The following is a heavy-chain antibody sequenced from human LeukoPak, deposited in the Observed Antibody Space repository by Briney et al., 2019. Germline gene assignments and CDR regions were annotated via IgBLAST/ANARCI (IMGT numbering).Heavy chain of an antibody. V-gene: IGHV3-48*03. J-gene: IGHJ4*02. D-gene: IGHD2-21*01. CDR2: ISSSGSTI. CDR1: GFTFSSYE. Sequence: GGSLRLSCAASGFTFSSYEMNWVRQAPGKGLEWVSYISSSGSTIYYADSVKGRFTISRDNAKNSLYLQMNSLRAEDTAVYYCARALFDSVTWSYYFDYWGQGTLVTVSS. CDR3: ARALFDSVTWSYYFDY.